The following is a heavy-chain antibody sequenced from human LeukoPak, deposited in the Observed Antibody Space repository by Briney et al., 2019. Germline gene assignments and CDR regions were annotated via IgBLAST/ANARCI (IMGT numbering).Heavy chain of an antibody. CDR2: ISGSGGST. D-gene: IGHD3-3*01. CDR1: GFTFSTYA. Sequence: PGGSLRLSCAASGFTFSTYATNWVRQAPGKGLEWVSGISGSGGSTYYADSVKGRFTISRDNSENTLYLQMNSLRAEDTAVYYCAKGGVVIVRDFYYYYMDVWGKGTTVTVSS. J-gene: IGHJ6*03. CDR3: AKGGVVIVRDFYYYYMDV. V-gene: IGHV3-23*01.